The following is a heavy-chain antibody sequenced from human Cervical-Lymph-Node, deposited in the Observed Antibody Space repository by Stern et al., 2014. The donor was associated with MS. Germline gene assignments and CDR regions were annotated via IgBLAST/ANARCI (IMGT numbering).Heavy chain of an antibody. J-gene: IGHJ4*02. CDR2: ITNVGST. Sequence: EVQLVQSGGGVIQPGGSLRLSCTASGFTVSRDYMTWVRQAPGKGLKWVSLITNVGSTFYTDSVKGRFTISRDDSKNTVYLHMTSLRAEDTAMYYCARDTSSPERSDWWGQGTLVTVSS. V-gene: IGHV3-53*01. CDR3: ARDTSSPERSDW. D-gene: IGHD1-1*01. CDR1: GFTVSRDY.